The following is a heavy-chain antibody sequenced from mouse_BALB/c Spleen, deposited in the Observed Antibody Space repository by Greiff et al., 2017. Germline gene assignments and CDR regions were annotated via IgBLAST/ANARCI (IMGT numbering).Heavy chain of an antibody. CDR3: ARDGGLRYCFDY. CDR2: IDPANGNT. V-gene: IGHV14-3*02. J-gene: IGHJ2*01. Sequence: VQLQQSGAELVKPGASVKLSCTASGFNIKDTYMHWVKQRHEQGLEWIGRIDPANGNTKYDPKFQGKATITADTSSNTAYLQLSSMTSEDTAVYYCARDGGLRYCFDYWGQGTTLTVSS. D-gene: IGHD2-4*01. CDR1: GFNIKDTY.